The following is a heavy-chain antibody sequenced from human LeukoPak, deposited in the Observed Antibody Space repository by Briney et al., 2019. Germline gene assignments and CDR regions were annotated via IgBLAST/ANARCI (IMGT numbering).Heavy chain of an antibody. V-gene: IGHV3-23*01. J-gene: IGHJ4*02. CDR3: ANVVGGY. D-gene: IGHD2-21*01. CDR1: GISFTTMD. CDR2: ITKSGGST. Sequence: PGGSLRLSCAVSGISFTTMDVSWVRLAPGKGLEWVSTITKSGGSTYYADSVKGRFTISRDNSKDTLYLQMNSLRVEDTAVYYCANVVGGYWGQGTLVTVSS.